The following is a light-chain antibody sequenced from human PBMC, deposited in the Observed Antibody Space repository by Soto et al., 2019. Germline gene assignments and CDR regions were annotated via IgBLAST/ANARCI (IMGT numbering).Light chain of an antibody. J-gene: IGKJ3*01. CDR1: PSVSSSY. CDR2: GAS. CDR3: QQYGSSPRFT. V-gene: IGKV3-20*01. Sequence: EIVLTQSPGTLSLSPGERATLSCRASPSVSSSYLAWYQQKPGQAPRLLIYGASSSATGIPDRFSGSGSGTDFTLTISRLEPEDVAVYYCQQYGSSPRFTFGPGTKVDIK.